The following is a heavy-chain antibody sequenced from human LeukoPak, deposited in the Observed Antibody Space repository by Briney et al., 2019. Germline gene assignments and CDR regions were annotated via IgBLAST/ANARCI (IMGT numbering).Heavy chain of an antibody. Sequence: SETLSLTCAVYGVSFSGYYWSWIRQPPGKGLEWIGEINHSGSTNYNPSLKNRVTISVDTSKNQFSLKLSSVTAADTAVYYCARGKELVTSIDYWGQGTLVTVSS. CDR1: GVSFSGYY. CDR2: INHSGST. CDR3: ARGKELVTSIDY. V-gene: IGHV4-34*01. J-gene: IGHJ4*02. D-gene: IGHD6-6*01.